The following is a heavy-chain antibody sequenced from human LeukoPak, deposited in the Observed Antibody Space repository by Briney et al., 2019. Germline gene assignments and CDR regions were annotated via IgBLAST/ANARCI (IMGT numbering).Heavy chain of an antibody. J-gene: IGHJ6*02. CDR3: ARERNWGPNYGMDV. CDR2: IYYSGST. CDR1: GGSISSGDYY. Sequence: SETLSLTCTVSGGSISSGDYYWSWIRQPPGKGLEWIGYIYYSGSTYYNPSLKSRVTISVDTSKNQFSLKLSSVTAADTAVYYCARERNWGPNYGMDVWGQGTTVTVSS. V-gene: IGHV4-30-4*01. D-gene: IGHD7-27*01.